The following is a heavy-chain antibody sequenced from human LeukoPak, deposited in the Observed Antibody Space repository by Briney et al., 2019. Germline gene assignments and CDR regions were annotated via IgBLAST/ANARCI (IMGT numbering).Heavy chain of an antibody. CDR1: GGSISSGDYY. D-gene: IGHD3-10*01. CDR3: ARGHGSGSFFDY. Sequence: SETLSLTCTVSGGSISSGDYYWSWIRQPPGKGLEWIGYIYYSGSTYYNPSLKSRVTISVDTSKNQFSLKLSSVTAADTAVYYCARGHGSGSFFDYWGQGTLVTVSS. J-gene: IGHJ4*02. V-gene: IGHV4-30-4*01. CDR2: IYYSGST.